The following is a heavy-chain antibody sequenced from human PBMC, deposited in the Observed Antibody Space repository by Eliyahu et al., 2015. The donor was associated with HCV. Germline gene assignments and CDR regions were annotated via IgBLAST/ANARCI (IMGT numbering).Heavy chain of an antibody. Sequence: QVQLQQWGAGLLKPSETLSLTCAVYGGSFSGYYWSWIRQPPGKGLEWIGEINHSGSTNYNPSLKSRVTISVDTSKNQFSLKLSSVTAADTALYYCARMGYYYYYYIDVWGKGTTVTVSS. CDR2: INHSGST. CDR1: GGSFSGYY. V-gene: IGHV4-34*01. J-gene: IGHJ6*03. CDR3: ARMGYYYYYYIDV. D-gene: IGHD5-24*01.